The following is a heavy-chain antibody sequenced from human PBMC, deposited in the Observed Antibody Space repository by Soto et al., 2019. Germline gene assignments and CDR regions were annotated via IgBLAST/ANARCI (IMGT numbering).Heavy chain of an antibody. CDR3: ARVTDYYGMDV. CDR2: IYYSGST. Sequence: ETLSLTCTVSGGSVSSGSYYWSWIRQPPGKGLEWIGYIYYSGSTNYNPSLKSRVTISVDTSKNQFSLKLSSVTAADTAVYYCARVTDYYGMDVWGQGTTVTVS. J-gene: IGHJ6*02. V-gene: IGHV4-61*01. CDR1: GGSVSSGSYY.